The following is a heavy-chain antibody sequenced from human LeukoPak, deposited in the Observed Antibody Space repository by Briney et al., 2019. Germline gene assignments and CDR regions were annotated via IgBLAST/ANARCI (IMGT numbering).Heavy chain of an antibody. CDR3: AKSHITRYPLQYYFDL. V-gene: IGHV3-23*01. CDR1: GFTFSSYA. Sequence: GGSLRLSCAASGFTFSSYAMSWLRQTPPKGLEWVSGISVTGDVTYYTDSVKGRFTIARDNSRTTLYLQLSSLRADDTAVYYCAKSHITRYPLQYYFDLWGQGAQVIVSS. CDR2: ISVTGDVT. D-gene: IGHD2-21*01. J-gene: IGHJ4*02.